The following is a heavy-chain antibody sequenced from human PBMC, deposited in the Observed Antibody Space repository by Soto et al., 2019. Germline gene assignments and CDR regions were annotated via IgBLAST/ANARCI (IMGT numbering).Heavy chain of an antibody. CDR3: AKRLKDSGYAPRYYCMDY. D-gene: IGHD5-12*01. J-gene: IGHJ6*02. CDR1: GFTFSSYA. V-gene: IGHV3-23*01. CDR2: ISGSGGST. Sequence: LRLSCAASGFTFSSYAMSWVRQAPGKGLEWVSAISGSGGSTYYADSVKGRFTISRDNSKNTLYLPMNSLRDEDTAVYYCAKRLKDSGYAPRYYCMDYWGQGTTVTVSS.